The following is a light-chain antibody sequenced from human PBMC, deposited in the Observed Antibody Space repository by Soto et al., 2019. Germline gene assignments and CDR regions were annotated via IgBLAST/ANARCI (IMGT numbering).Light chain of an antibody. V-gene: IGLV2-23*02. J-gene: IGLJ1*01. CDR2: EVN. Sequence: ALTQPASVSGSPGQSITISCTGTSSNVGSYKLVSWYQQHPGKAPKLMIFEVNKRPSGVSNRFSGSKSGNTASLTISGLKVEDEADYYCCSSGGSPTYVFGTGTKATVL. CDR3: CSSGGSPTYV. CDR1: SSNVGSYKL.